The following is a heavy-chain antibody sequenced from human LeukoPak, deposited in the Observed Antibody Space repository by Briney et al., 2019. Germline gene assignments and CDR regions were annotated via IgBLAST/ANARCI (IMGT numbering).Heavy chain of an antibody. CDR2: ISGSGGST. V-gene: IGHV3-23*01. Sequence: RGSLRLSCAASGFTFSSYAMSWVRQAPGKGLEWVSAISGSGGSTYYADSVKGWFTISRDSSKNTLYLQMNSLRAEDTAVYYCAKDLRSRIAAAGTPYAEYFQHWGQGTLVTVSS. D-gene: IGHD6-13*01. J-gene: IGHJ1*01. CDR3: AKDLRSRIAAAGTPYAEYFQH. CDR1: GFTFSSYA.